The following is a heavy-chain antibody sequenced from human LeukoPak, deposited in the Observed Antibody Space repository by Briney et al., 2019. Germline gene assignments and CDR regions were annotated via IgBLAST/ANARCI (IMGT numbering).Heavy chain of an antibody. CDR2: IYYSGST. CDR1: GGSISSGDYY. V-gene: IGHV4-30-4*08. CDR3: ARRGGCSGGSCCFDY. D-gene: IGHD2-15*01. Sequence: SETLSLTCTVSGGSISSGDYYWSWIRQPPGKGLEWIGYIYYSGSTYYNPSLKSRVTISVDTSKNQFSLKLSSVTAADTAVYYCARRGGCSGGSCCFDYWGQGTLVTVSS. J-gene: IGHJ4*02.